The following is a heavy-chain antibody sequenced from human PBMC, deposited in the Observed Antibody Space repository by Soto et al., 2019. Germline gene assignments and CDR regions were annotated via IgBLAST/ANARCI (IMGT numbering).Heavy chain of an antibody. Sequence: ASVKVSCKASGYTFTSYGISWVRQAPGQGLEWMGRISAYNGNTNYAQKLQGRVTITTDTSTSTAYMELSRLRSEDTAVYYCASGVYWGTIYGLVNYYYYGMDVWGQGTTVTVAS. V-gene: IGHV1-18*01. CDR3: ASGVYWGTIYGLVNYYYYGMDV. J-gene: IGHJ6*02. CDR2: ISAYNGNT. D-gene: IGHD1-1*01. CDR1: GYTFTSYG.